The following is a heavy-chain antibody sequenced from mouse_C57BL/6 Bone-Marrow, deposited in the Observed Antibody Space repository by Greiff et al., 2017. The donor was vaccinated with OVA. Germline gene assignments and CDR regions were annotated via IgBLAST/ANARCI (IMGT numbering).Heavy chain of an antibody. Sequence: VQLQQSGPELVKPGASVKIPCKASGYTFTDYNMDWVKQSHGKSPEWIGDINPNNGGTIYNQKFKGKATLTVDKSSSTAYMELRSLTSEDTAVYYCARSDGKRYFDVWGTGTTVTVSS. CDR1: GYTFTDYN. J-gene: IGHJ1*03. CDR3: ARSDGKRYFDV. CDR2: INPNNGGT. V-gene: IGHV1-18*01. D-gene: IGHD1-1*01.